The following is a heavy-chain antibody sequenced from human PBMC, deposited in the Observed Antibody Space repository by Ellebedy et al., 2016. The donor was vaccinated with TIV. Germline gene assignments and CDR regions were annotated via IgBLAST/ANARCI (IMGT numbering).Heavy chain of an antibody. J-gene: IGHJ4*02. CDR2: IPYSGST. Sequence: MPSETLSLTCTISGDSISSFYWSWVRQPPGKGLEGIGHIPYSGSTNYNPSLKSRVTISVDTSKNQFSLRLSSVTAADTAMYYCARDTYYYSSVDFEDYFDSWGQGTLVTVSS. D-gene: IGHD3-22*01. CDR3: ARDTYYYSSVDFEDYFDS. CDR1: GDSISSFY. V-gene: IGHV4-59*01.